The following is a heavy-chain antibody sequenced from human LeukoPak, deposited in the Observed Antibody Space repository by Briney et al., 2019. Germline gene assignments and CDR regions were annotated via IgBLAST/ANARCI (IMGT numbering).Heavy chain of an antibody. Sequence: GASVKVSCKVSGYTLTELSIHWVRQAPGKGLEWMGGFDPEDGETIYAQKFQGRVTITRNTSISTAYMEVSSLRSEDTAVYYCARCGVAAAGPPYYYYYMDVWGKGTTVTVSS. D-gene: IGHD6-13*01. J-gene: IGHJ6*03. CDR3: ARCGVAAAGPPYYYYYMDV. V-gene: IGHV1-24*01. CDR1: GYTLTELS. CDR2: FDPEDGET.